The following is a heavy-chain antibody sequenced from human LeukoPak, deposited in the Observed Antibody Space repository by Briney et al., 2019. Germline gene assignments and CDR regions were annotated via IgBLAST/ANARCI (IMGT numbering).Heavy chain of an antibody. CDR1: GGTFSSYA. V-gene: IGHV1-69*13. D-gene: IGHD4-11*01. Sequence: SVKVSCKASGGTFSSYAISWVRQAPGQGLEWMGGIIPIFGTANYAQKFQGRVTITADESPSTAYMELSSLRSEDTAVYYCARGDFGGMTTVTTNWFDPWGQGTLVTVSS. CDR2: IIPIFGTA. CDR3: ARGDFGGMTTVTTNWFDP. J-gene: IGHJ5*02.